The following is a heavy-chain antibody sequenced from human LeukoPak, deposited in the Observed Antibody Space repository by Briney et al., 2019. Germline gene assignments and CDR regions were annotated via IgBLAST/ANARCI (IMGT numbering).Heavy chain of an antibody. CDR1: GYTFTSCG. V-gene: IGHV1-18*01. CDR3: ARVGRVMDSSSSGY. CDR2: ISAYNGNT. D-gene: IGHD6-6*01. J-gene: IGHJ4*02. Sequence: GASVKVSCKASGYTFTSCGISWVRQAPGQGLEWMGWISAYNGNTNYAQKLQGRVTMTTDTSTSTAYMELRSLRSDDTAVYYCARVGRVMDSSSSGYWGQGTLVTVSS.